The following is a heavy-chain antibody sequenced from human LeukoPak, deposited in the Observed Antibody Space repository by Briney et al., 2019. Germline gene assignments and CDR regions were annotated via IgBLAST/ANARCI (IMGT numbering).Heavy chain of an antibody. CDR3: ARDAMVRGVLIDY. D-gene: IGHD3-10*01. Sequence: PGGSLRLSCAASGFTFGTYSMNWVRQAPGKGLEWVSPISSSSSYIYYADSVKGRFTISRDNAKNSLFLQMSSLRAEDTAVYYCARDAMVRGVLIDYWGQGTLVTVSS. CDR1: GFTFGTYS. V-gene: IGHV3-21*01. CDR2: ISSSSSYI. J-gene: IGHJ4*02.